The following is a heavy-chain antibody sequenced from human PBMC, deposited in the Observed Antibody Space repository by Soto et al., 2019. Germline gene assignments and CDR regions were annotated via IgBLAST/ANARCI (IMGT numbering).Heavy chain of an antibody. CDR1: GDTFKNCV. J-gene: IGHJ6*04. Sequence: QVQVVQSGVEVRRPWSSVKVSCKASGDTFKNCVISWVRQAPGQGLEWMGGIIPLFGTTDFAQRFQGRLTITPDESTTTAYMELSRLSSEDTATYYCAAELGLGKLSVVWGKGTTATVSS. CDR2: IIPLFGTT. CDR3: AAELGLGKLSVV. D-gene: IGHD7-27*01. V-gene: IGHV1-69*01.